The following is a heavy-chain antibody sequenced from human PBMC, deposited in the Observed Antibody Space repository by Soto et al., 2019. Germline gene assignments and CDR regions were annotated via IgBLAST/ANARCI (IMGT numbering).Heavy chain of an antibody. CDR3: GAGSGSYGLDY. V-gene: IGHV3-30-3*01. CDR1: GSTFSSYA. J-gene: IGHJ4*02. D-gene: IGHD3-10*01. Sequence: PGGSLRLSCAASGSTFSSYAMHWVRQAPGKGLEWVAVISYDGSNKYYADSVKGRFTISRDNSKNTLYLQMNSLRAEDTAVYYCGAGSGSYGLDYWGQGTLVTVSS. CDR2: ISYDGSNK.